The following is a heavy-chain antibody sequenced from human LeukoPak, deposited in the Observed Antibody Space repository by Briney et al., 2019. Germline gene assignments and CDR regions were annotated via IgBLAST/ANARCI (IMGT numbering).Heavy chain of an antibody. CDR2: IYTSGST. J-gene: IGHJ6*03. CDR3: AKDHGDAFYHYYYKDV. Sequence: SETLSLTCTVSGGSISSYYWSWIRQPAGKGLEWIGRIYTSGSTNYNPSLKSRVTISVDTSQNQFSLKLSSVTAADTAVYYCAKDHGDAFYHYYYKDVWGKGTTVTVSS. CDR1: GGSISSYY. V-gene: IGHV4-4*07. D-gene: IGHD7-27*01.